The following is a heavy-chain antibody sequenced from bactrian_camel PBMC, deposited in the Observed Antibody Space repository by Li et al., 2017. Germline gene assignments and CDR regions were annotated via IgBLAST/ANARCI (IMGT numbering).Heavy chain of an antibody. CDR3: ATRRESCADSPFRSVSYTY. J-gene: IGHJ4*01. CDR2: IRADGAYP. V-gene: IGHV3S54*01. CDR1: VNIKIYSC. D-gene: IGHD1*01. Sequence: HAQLVESGGGVVQAGGSLRLSCVAYVNIKIYSCMAWFRQAPGKEREAVAIIRADGAYPDYDNDIKGRFTISRDGDTLYLQMDSLKTEDSAMYYCATRRESCADSPFRSVSYTYWGQGTQVTVS.